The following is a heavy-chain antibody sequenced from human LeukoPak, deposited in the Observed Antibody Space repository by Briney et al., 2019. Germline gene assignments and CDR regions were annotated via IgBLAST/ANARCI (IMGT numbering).Heavy chain of an antibody. CDR1: GGSISNYY. CDR2: IYSSGTT. V-gene: IGHV4-4*07. CDR3: ASGSSGYDP. Sequence: NPSETLSLTCTVSGGSISNYYWSWIRHPAGKGLEWIGRIYSSGTTIYNPSLKSRVTMSVDTSKNQFSLKLSSVTAADTAVYFCASGSSGYDPWGQGTLVTVSS. J-gene: IGHJ5*02. D-gene: IGHD5-12*01.